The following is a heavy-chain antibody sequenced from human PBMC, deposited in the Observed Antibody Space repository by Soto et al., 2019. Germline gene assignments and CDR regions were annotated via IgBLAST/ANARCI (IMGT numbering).Heavy chain of an antibody. CDR2: ISYDGSNK. CDR1: GFTFSSYG. CDR3: AKDPHGYSGYVDY. Sequence: GGSLRLSCAASGFTFSSYGMHWVRQAPGKGLEWVAVISYDGSNKYYADSVKGRFTISRDNSKNTLYLQMNSLRAEDTAVYYCAKDPHGYSGYVDYWGQGTLVTVSS. V-gene: IGHV3-30*18. D-gene: IGHD5-12*01. J-gene: IGHJ4*02.